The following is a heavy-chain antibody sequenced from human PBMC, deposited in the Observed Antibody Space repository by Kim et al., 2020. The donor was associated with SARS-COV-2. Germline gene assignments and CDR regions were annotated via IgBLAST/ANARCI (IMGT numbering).Heavy chain of an antibody. Sequence: AYAASVKGRFTISRDDSKNTAYLQMNSLKTEDTAVYYCTRLVPYGDYAVYWGQGTLVTVSS. J-gene: IGHJ4*02. D-gene: IGHD4-17*01. CDR3: TRLVPYGDYAVY. V-gene: IGHV3-73*01.